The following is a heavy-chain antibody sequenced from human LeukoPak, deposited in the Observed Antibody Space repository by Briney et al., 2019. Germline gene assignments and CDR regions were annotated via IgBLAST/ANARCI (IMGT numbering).Heavy chain of an antibody. V-gene: IGHV4-38-2*02. J-gene: IGHJ5*02. D-gene: IGHD3-22*01. CDR1: GYSSSSGYY. CDR3: ARDRGNYDSSGYLFEWFDP. Sequence: SETLSLTGTVSGYSSSSGYYWGWIRQPPGKGLEWIVSIYHIGSTYHTPPRKSRVTISVDASKNQFSLKMSSVTAADTAEYYSARDRGNYDSSGYLFEWFDPWGQGTLVNVSS. CDR2: IYHIGST.